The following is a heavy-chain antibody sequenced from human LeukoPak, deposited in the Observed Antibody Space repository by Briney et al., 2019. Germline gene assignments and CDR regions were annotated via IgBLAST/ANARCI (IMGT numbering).Heavy chain of an antibody. CDR3: ARVTGCSGGSCYNVYYFDY. V-gene: IGHV4-61*01. CDR1: GGSVSSGSYY. Sequence: PSETLSLTCTVSGGSVSSGSYYWSWIRQPPGKGLEWIVYIYYSGSTNYNPSLKSRVTISVDTSKNQFSLKLSSVTAADTAVYYCARVTGCSGGSCYNVYYFDYWGQGTPVTVSS. CDR2: IYYSGST. J-gene: IGHJ4*02. D-gene: IGHD2-15*01.